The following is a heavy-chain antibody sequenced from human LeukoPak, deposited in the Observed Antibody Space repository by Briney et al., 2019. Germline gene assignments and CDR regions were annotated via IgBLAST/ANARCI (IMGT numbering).Heavy chain of an antibody. Sequence: ASVKVSCKASGYTFTGYYMHWVRQAPGQGLEWMGWMNPNSGNTGYAQKFQGRVTMTRNTSISTAYMELSSLRSEDTAVYYCARVGIAAADNDLDYWGQGTLVTVSS. J-gene: IGHJ4*02. V-gene: IGHV1-8*02. CDR3: ARVGIAAADNDLDY. D-gene: IGHD6-13*01. CDR2: MNPNSGNT. CDR1: GYTFTGYY.